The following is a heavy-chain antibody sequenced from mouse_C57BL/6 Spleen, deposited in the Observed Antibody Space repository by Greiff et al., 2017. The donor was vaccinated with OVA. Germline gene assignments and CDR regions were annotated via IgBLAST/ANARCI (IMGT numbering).Heavy chain of an antibody. CDR2: IHPNSGST. CDR1: GYTFTSYW. D-gene: IGHD2-4*01. CDR3: ARGSIYYDYDGGAY. Sequence: QVQLQQPGAELVKPGASVKLSCKASGYTFTSYWMHWVKQRPGQGLEWIGMIHPNSGSTNYNEKFKSKATLTVDKSSSTAYMQLSSLTSEDSAVYYCARGSIYYDYDGGAYWGQGTLVTVSA. V-gene: IGHV1-64*01. J-gene: IGHJ3*01.